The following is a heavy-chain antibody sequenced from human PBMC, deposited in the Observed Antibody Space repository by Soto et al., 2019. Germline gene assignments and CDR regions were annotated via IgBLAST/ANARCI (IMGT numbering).Heavy chain of an antibody. CDR1: GFSLTTHGVA. J-gene: IGHJ4*02. CDR3: AHASRYYGGKAFDY. CDR2: IYWDDDK. V-gene: IGHV2-5*02. Sequence: QITLKESGPTLVKPTQTLTLTCTFSGFSLTTHGVAVGWIRQPPGEALEWLALIYWDDDKRYSPSLRDRLTTSKDTSKNHVVLTMTNMDPVDTATYYCAHASRYYGGKAFDYWGQGTLVTVSS. D-gene: IGHD4-17*01.